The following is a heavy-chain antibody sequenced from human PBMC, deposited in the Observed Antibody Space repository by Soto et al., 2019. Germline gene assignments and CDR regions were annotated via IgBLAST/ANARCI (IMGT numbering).Heavy chain of an antibody. CDR3: ARDKGYGFGWSSSSGMDV. D-gene: IGHD5-18*01. CDR1: GYTFSNFG. J-gene: IGHJ6*02. V-gene: IGHV1-18*01. Sequence: QVQLVQSGAEVMTPGASVKVSCKASGYTFSNFGLSLVRQAPGQGLEWMGRISGYNGNTNSAERFQGRVTMTTHTSTSTAYMEVRSLTSDDTAVYYCARDKGYGFGWSSSSGMDVWGQGTTVTVSS. CDR2: ISGYNGNT.